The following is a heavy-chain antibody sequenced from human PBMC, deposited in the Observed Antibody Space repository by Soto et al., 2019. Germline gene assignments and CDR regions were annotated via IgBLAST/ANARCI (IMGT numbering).Heavy chain of an antibody. CDR2: ISSTTNYI. V-gene: IGHV3-21*06. J-gene: IGHJ4*02. CDR3: ARESEDLTSNFDY. Sequence: EVQLVESGGGLVKPGGFLRLSCAASGFTFTRYSMNWVRQAPGKGLEWVSSISSTTNYIYYGDSMKGRFTISRDNAKNSLYLKMKSLRAEDTAVYYCARESEDLTSNFDYWGQGTRVTVSS. CDR1: GFTFTRYS.